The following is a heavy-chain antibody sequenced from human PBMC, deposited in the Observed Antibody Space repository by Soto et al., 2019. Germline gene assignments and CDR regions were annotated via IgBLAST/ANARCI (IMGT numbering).Heavy chain of an antibody. J-gene: IGHJ6*02. Sequence: SETLSLTCSVSGGFFTSHYCSWFRQPPGRGLEWIGYIHHSGSTSYNPSLKSRVTMSVDTSRNQFSLKVNSVTAADTALYYCARQGFGQLHGLVDVWGPGTTVTVSS. D-gene: IGHD3-10*01. CDR1: GGFFTSHY. CDR2: IHHSGST. V-gene: IGHV4-59*08. CDR3: ARQGFGQLHGLVDV.